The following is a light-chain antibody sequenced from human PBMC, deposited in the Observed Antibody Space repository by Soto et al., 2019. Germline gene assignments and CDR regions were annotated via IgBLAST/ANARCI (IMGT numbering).Light chain of an antibody. V-gene: IGKV1-39*01. J-gene: IGKJ5*01. Sequence: DIQMTQSPSSQSASVGDRVTITCRASQSISSHLNWYQQKPGKAPKPLIYAASNLQSGVPSRFSGSGSGTDFTLTISSLQPEDFATYYCQQSYNTPITFGQGTRLEIK. CDR2: AAS. CDR3: QQSYNTPIT. CDR1: QSISSH.